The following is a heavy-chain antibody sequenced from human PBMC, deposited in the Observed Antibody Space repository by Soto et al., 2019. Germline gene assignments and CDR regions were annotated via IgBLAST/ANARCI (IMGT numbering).Heavy chain of an antibody. J-gene: IGHJ6*02. Sequence: SETLSLTCTVSGGSISSGGYYWSWIRQHPGKGLEWIGYIYYSGSTYYNPSLKSRVTISVDTSKNQFSLKLSSVTAADTAVYYCARNITVVGKPFYFYGMDVWGQGTTVTVSS. CDR3: ARNITVVGKPFYFYGMDV. V-gene: IGHV4-31*03. CDR2: IYYSGST. D-gene: IGHD6-19*01. CDR1: GGSISSGGYY.